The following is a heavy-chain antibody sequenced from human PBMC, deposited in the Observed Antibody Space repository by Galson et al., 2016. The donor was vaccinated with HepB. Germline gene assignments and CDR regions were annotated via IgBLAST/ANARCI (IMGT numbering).Heavy chain of an antibody. Sequence: SLRLSCAASAFTVSGTYMTWVRQSPGKGLEWVSLIYSGGITYYADSVKGRFSISRDISKNLLYLQMNSLRAEDTAVYYCARVTPPCWLDPWGQGTLVTVSS. J-gene: IGHJ5*02. V-gene: IGHV3-66*01. CDR2: IYSGGIT. CDR1: AFTVSGTY. CDR3: ARVTPPCWLDP.